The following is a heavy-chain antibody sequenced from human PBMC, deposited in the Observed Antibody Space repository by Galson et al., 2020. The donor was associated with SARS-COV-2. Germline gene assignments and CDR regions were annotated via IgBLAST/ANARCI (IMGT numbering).Heavy chain of an antibody. CDR2: VDSDGSSA. D-gene: IGHD3-10*01. Sequence: PGGSLRLSCSASGLTFRNYWMHWVRQVPGKGLVWVSRVDSDGSSASYADSVKGRFTISRDNTKNTLSLQMHSLRAEDTAVYYCTRGSGEGFDHWGQGTLVTVSS. CDR3: TRGSGEGFDH. J-gene: IGHJ4*02. CDR1: GLTFRNYW. V-gene: IGHV3-74*01.